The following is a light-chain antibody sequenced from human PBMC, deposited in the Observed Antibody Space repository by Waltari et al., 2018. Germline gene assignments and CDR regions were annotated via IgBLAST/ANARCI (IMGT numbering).Light chain of an antibody. CDR3: QHYVSLPVT. J-gene: IGKJ1*01. Sequence: SCRASQSVKGTLAWYQQKPGQSPRLLIYGSSTRATGIPDRFSGCGFGTDFTLTISRLEPEDFAVYYCQHYVSLPVTFGQGTKVEIK. CDR2: GSS. CDR1: QSVKGT. V-gene: IGKV3-20*01.